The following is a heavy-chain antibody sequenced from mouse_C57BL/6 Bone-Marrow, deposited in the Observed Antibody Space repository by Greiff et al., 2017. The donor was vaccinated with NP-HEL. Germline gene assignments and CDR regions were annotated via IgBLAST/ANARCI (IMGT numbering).Heavy chain of an antibody. Sequence: VKLQESGPELVKPGASVKISCKASGYAFSSSWMNWVKQRPGKGLEWIGRIYPGDGDTNYNGKFKGKATLTADKSSSTAYMQLSSLTSEDSAVYFCANYYGSSYVAYWGQGTLVTVSA. CDR2: IYPGDGDT. CDR1: GYAFSSSW. CDR3: ANYYGSSYVAY. D-gene: IGHD1-1*01. V-gene: IGHV1-82*01. J-gene: IGHJ3*01.